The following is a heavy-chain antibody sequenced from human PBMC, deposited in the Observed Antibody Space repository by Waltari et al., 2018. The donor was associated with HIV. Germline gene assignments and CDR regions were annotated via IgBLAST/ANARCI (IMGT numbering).Heavy chain of an antibody. J-gene: IGHJ4*02. CDR3: ARKLAGDVFSMGY. CDR2: MSFNNRAK. V-gene: IGHV3-48*02. Sequence: EVQLVESGGGLVQPGGSLRLSCVASGFIFSDFGMNWVRQAPGKGLEWVANMSFNNRAKNYADSVKGRFTISRDNAENSVYLQMSRLTDEDTAVYYCARKLAGDVFSMGYWGQGTLVTVSS. D-gene: IGHD2-15*01. CDR1: GFIFSDFG.